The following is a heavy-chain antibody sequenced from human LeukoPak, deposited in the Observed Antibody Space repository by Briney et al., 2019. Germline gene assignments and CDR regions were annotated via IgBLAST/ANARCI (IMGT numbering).Heavy chain of an antibody. V-gene: IGHV3-48*04. CDR1: GFSFSSYT. J-gene: IGHJ4*02. Sequence: GGSLRLSCAASGFSFSSYTMNWVRQAPGKGLEWVSYISSSSSTIYYADSVKGRFTISRDNAKNSLYLQMNSLRAEDTAVYYCAREGGIAARPAWFDYWGQGTLVTVSS. D-gene: IGHD6-6*01. CDR2: ISSSSSTI. CDR3: AREGGIAARPAWFDY.